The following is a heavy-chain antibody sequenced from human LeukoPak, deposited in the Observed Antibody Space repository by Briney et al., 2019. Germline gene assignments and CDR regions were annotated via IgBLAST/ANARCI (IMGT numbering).Heavy chain of an antibody. J-gene: IGHJ6*02. CDR2: IRYDGGNK. CDR3: AKDSISIAAAGYYYYYGMDV. V-gene: IGHV3-30*02. CDR1: GFTFSSYG. Sequence: GGSLRLSCAASGFTFSSYGMHWVRQAPGKGLEWVAFIRYDGGNKYYADSVKGRFTISRDNSKNTLYLQMNSLRAEDTAVYYCAKDSISIAAAGYYYYYGMDVWGQGTTVTVSS. D-gene: IGHD6-25*01.